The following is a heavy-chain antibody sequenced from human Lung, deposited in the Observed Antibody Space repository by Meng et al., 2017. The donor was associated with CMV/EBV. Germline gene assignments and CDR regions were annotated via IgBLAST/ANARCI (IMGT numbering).Heavy chain of an antibody. CDR3: ARQAPDNWFDP. Sequence: TCTVFRCPLNSGGYSWSWIRQLPEKGLEWIGYTYYDGTTHYDWSLRSRVTISVDTSKNQFSLKLSSVTAADTAVYYCARQAPDNWFDPWGQGALVTVSS. CDR1: RCPLNSGGYS. V-gene: IGHV4-31*03. J-gene: IGHJ5*02. CDR2: TYYDGTT.